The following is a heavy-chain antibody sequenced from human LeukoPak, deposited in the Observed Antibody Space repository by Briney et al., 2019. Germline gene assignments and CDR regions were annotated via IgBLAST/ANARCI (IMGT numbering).Heavy chain of an antibody. CDR1: GFTFNNYN. D-gene: IGHD1-26*01. CDR2: IASSGTYI. Sequence: PGGSLRLSCATSGFTFNNYNMNWVRQAPGRALEWVSSIASSGTYIFYADSVKGRFTISRDNAKNSLYLQMNSLGPEDTAVYYCARDPYSGNYGNYYYYYMDVWGKGTTVTISS. J-gene: IGHJ6*03. CDR3: ARDPYSGNYGNYYYYYMDV. V-gene: IGHV3-21*01.